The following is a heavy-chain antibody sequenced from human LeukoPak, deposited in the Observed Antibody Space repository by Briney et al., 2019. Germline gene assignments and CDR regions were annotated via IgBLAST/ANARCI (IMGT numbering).Heavy chain of an antibody. CDR2: INPNSGGT. CDR3: ARDGVVGAFGTFDY. V-gene: IGHV1-2*02. Sequence: EASVKVSCKASGYTFTTYTINWVRQAPGQGLEWMGWINPNSGGTNYAQKFQGRVTMTTDTSTSTAYMELRSLRSDDTAVYYCARDGVVGAFGTFDYWGQGTLVTVSS. CDR1: GYTFTTYT. J-gene: IGHJ4*02. D-gene: IGHD1-26*01.